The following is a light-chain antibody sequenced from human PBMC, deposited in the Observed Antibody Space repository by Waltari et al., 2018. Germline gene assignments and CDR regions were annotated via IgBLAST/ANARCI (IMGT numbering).Light chain of an antibody. CDR3: QSYDSSLTGSV. Sequence: QSVLTQPPSVSGAPGQRVTISCTGSSSNIGAGFDVHWYQHLSGTAPKVLIYSYSNRPSGVPDRFSGSKSGTSASLASTGLQAEDEADYYCQSYDSSLTGSVFGGGTKLTVL. CDR2: SYS. V-gene: IGLV1-40*01. J-gene: IGLJ3*02. CDR1: SSNIGAGFD.